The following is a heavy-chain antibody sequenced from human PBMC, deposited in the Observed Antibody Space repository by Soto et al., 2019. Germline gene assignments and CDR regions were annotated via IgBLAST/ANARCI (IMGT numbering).Heavy chain of an antibody. D-gene: IGHD6-19*01. J-gene: IGHJ6*02. CDR3: AKGLTVAGTGPASYYYYGLDV. V-gene: IGHV3-30*18. CDR1: GFTFSSYG. CDR2: ISYDGSNK. Sequence: GGSLRLSCAASGFTFSSYGMHWVRQAPGKGLEWVAVISYDGSNKYYADSVKGRFTISRDNSKNTLYLQMNSLRAEDTAVYYCAKGLTVAGTGPASYYYYGLDVWGQGTTVTVSS.